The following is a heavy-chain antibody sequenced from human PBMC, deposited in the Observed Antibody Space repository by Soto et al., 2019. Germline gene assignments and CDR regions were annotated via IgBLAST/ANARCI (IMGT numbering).Heavy chain of an antibody. J-gene: IGHJ1*01. V-gene: IGHV1-18*01. CDR1: GYTFTNYG. CDR3: ARGGSTWSAEYYQH. CDR2: ISCYNGDT. Sequence: QVHLVQSGAGVKKPGASVKVSCKTSGYTFTNYGISWVRQAPGQGPQWMGWISCYNGDTKYAQTLQGRVTMTTDTSTSTAYMELRSLRADDTAVYYCARGGSTWSAEYYQHWGQGTVVIVS. D-gene: IGHD6-13*01.